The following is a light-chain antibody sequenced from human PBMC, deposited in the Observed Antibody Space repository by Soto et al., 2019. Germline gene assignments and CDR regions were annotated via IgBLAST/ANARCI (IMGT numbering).Light chain of an antibody. J-gene: IGLJ1*01. V-gene: IGLV2-18*01. CDR2: EVN. CDR3: NLFTDSSTYV. CDR1: SSDVGSYNR. Sequence: QSALTQPPSVSGSPGQSVTISCTGTSSDVGSYNRVSWYQQPPGTAPKLMIYEVNNRPSGVPDRFSGSKSGNTASLTISGLQAEDEADSYCNLFTDSSTYVFGTGTKVTVL.